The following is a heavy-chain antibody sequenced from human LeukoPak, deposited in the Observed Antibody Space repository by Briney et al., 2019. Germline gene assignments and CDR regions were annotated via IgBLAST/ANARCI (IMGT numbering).Heavy chain of an antibody. CDR3: ARHYGGLDDY. CDR1: GDTFSSYG. CDR2: VIPIVGST. Sequence: VASVKVSCKTSGDTFSSYGISWVRQAPGQGPEWMGRVIPIVGSTNYAEKLQGRVTITADKSTSTVYMELSSLRSEDTAVYYCARHYGGLDDYWGQGTLIIVSS. V-gene: IGHV1-69*04. J-gene: IGHJ4*02. D-gene: IGHD4-23*01.